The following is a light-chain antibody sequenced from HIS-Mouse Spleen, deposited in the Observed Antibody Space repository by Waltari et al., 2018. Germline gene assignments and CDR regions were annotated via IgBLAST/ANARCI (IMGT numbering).Light chain of an antibody. CDR1: NIGRKS. J-gene: IGLJ2*01. CDR3: QVWDSSSDHVV. Sequence: SYVLTQPPSVSVAPGKTARITCGGHNIGRKSVHWYQQKPGQAPVLVVYDDSDRPPGIPERFSGSNSGNTATLTISRVEAGDEADYYCQVWDSSSDHVVFGGGTKLTVL. CDR2: DDS. V-gene: IGLV3-21*03.